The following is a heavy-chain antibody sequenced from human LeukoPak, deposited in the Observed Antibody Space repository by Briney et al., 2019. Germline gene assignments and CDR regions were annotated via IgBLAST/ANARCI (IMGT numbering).Heavy chain of an antibody. CDR1: GGSVSSSSYY. J-gene: IGHJ6*03. D-gene: IGHD3-10*01. V-gene: IGHV4-39*01. Sequence: SETLSLTCTVSGGSVSSSSYYWGWIRQPPGKGLEWIGSIYYSGSTYYNPSLKSRVTISVDTSKNQFSLKLSSVTAADTAVYYCARHSGSGSYTYYYMDVWGKGTTVTVSS. CDR3: ARHSGSGSYTYYYMDV. CDR2: IYYSGST.